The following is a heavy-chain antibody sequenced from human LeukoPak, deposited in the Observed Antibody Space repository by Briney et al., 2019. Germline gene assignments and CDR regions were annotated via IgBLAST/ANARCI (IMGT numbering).Heavy chain of an antibody. CDR3: HGGAAAGFDP. J-gene: IGHJ5*02. CDR1: GFTFSSYW. D-gene: IGHD6-13*01. Sequence: GGSLRLSCAASGFTFSSYWMSWVRQAPGKGLEWVANIKRDGSDKYYVGSVEGRFTISRDNAQNSLNLQMNSLRAEDTAVYYCHGGAAAGFDPWGQGTLVTVSS. V-gene: IGHV3-7*01. CDR2: IKRDGSDK.